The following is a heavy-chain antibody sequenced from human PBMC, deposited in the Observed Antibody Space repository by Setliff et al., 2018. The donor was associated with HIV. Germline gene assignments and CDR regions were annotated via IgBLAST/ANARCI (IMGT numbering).Heavy chain of an antibody. CDR3: ARVLKGYSSSYEAFDI. Sequence: SVKVSCKTSRGTFTTYAFSWVRQAPGQGLEWMGGIIPILNVAKYPQKFHGRVTITADKSTSTVYMELSSLRSEDTAMHYCARVLKGYSSSYEAFDIWGQGTKVTVSS. CDR1: RGTFTTYA. V-gene: IGHV1-69*10. CDR2: IIPILNVA. J-gene: IGHJ3*02. D-gene: IGHD6-13*01.